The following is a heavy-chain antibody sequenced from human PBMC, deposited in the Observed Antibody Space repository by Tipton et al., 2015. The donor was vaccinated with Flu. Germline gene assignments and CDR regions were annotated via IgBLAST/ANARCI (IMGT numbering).Heavy chain of an antibody. V-gene: IGHV4-38-2*02. CDR1: GFSITSGYY. CDR2: IYHTGPT. J-gene: IGHJ4*02. CDR3: ARDAWKYGDESFDY. D-gene: IGHD4-17*01. Sequence: TLSLTCTVSGFSITSGYYWAWVRQPPGKGLQLVGHIYHTGPTYHNPALMRPVTISIDTSKNQFSLMLSSVTAADTAIYYCARDAWKYGDESFDYWGRGTLVTVSS.